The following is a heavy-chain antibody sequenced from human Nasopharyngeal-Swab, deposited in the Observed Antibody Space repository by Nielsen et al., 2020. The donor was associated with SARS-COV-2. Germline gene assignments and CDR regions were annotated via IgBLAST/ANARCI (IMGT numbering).Heavy chain of an antibody. Sequence: GGSLRLSCAASGFTFSNYGMSWVRQAPGKGLEWVSAITDSGDGANYADSVKGRFAISRDNAKNTVYLEMNSLRAEDTAVYYCARDFDKTGDWGQGTLVTVSS. CDR3: ARDFDKTGD. V-gene: IGHV3-23*01. CDR2: ITDSGDGA. J-gene: IGHJ4*02. CDR1: GFTFSNYG. D-gene: IGHD7-27*01.